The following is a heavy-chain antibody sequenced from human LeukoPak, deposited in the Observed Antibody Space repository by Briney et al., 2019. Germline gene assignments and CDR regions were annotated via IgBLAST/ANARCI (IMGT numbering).Heavy chain of an antibody. J-gene: IGHJ4*02. CDR2: INPSGGST. D-gene: IGHD1-26*01. V-gene: IGHV1-46*01. CDR1: GFTFTNYN. Sequence: ASVKVSCKASGFTFTNYNMHWVRQAPGQGLEWMGIINPSGGSTNYAQNFQARVTMTRDTSTSTVYMELSSLRSEDTAVYYCARNIVGATLGYWGQGTLVTVSS. CDR3: ARNIVGATLGY.